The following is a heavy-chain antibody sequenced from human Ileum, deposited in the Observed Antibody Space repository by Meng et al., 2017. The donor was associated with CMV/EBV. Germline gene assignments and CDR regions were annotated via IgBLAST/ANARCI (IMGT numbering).Heavy chain of an antibody. CDR1: SGSINSSYW. V-gene: IGHV4-4*02. CDR2: IYHSGTP. CDR3: ARVRTPSAIDY. J-gene: IGHJ4*02. Sequence: CAVSSGSINSSYWWTWVRQPPSKGLEWIAEIYHSGTPPSNPSLLIRVTISVDTFKNHFSLRLKSVTAADTAVYYCARVRTPSAIDYWGQGSLVTVSS. D-gene: IGHD2-2*02.